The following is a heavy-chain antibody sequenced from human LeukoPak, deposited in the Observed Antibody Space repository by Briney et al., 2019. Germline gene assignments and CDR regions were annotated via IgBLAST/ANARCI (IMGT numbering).Heavy chain of an antibody. CDR2: IFHSGST. Sequence: SETLSLTCTVSGGSISSYYWGWIRQPPGKGLEWIGYIFHSGSTNSNPSLKSRVTISLRTSENQFSLNLSSVTAADTAVYYCARRKATIFGVFGDAFDIWGQGTMVTVSS. D-gene: IGHD3-3*01. CDR1: GGSISSYY. J-gene: IGHJ3*02. V-gene: IGHV4-59*12. CDR3: ARRKATIFGVFGDAFDI.